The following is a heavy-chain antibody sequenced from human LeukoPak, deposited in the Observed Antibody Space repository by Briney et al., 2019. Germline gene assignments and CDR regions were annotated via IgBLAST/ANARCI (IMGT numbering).Heavy chain of an antibody. Sequence: SQTLSLTCAVSGGSISSGGYSWSWIRQPPGKGLEWIGYIYHSGSTYYNPSLKSRVTISVDGSKNQFSLKLSSVTAADTAVYYCARGSRGSGHYGMDVWGKGTTVTVSS. CDR1: GGSISSGGYS. CDR2: IYHSGST. D-gene: IGHD3-10*01. V-gene: IGHV4-30-2*01. J-gene: IGHJ6*04. CDR3: ARGSRGSGHYGMDV.